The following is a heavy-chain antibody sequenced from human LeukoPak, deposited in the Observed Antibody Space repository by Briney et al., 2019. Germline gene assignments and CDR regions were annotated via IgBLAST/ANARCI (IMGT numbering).Heavy chain of an antibody. J-gene: IGHJ5*02. V-gene: IGHV4-39*01. CDR3: ARRADINNWFDP. Sequence: PSETLSLTCTVSGGSISSSSYYWGWIRQPPGKGPEWIGSIYYSGSTYYNPSLKSRVTISVDTSKNQFSLKLSSVTAADTAVYYCARRADINNWFDPWGQGTLVTVSS. CDR1: GGSISSSSYY. D-gene: IGHD3-9*01. CDR2: IYYSGST.